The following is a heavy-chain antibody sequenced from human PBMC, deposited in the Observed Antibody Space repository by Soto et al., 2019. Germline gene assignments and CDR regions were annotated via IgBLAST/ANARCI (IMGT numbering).Heavy chain of an antibody. V-gene: IGHV3-66*01. CDR3: ARSIFGVVIMEAFDI. CDR1: GFTVSSNY. D-gene: IGHD3-3*01. J-gene: IGHJ3*02. Sequence: GGSLRLSCAASGFTVSSNYMSWVRQAPGKGLEWVSVIYSGGSTYYADSVKGRFTISRDNSKNTLYLQMNSLRAEDTAVYYCARSIFGVVIMEAFDIWGQGTMVTVSS. CDR2: IYSGGST.